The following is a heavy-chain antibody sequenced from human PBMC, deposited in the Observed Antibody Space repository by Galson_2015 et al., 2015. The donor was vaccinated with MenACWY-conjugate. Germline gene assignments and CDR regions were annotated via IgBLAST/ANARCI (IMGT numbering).Heavy chain of an antibody. CDR1: GFTFSTFA. J-gene: IGHJ6*02. CDR2: ISDGGGST. Sequence: SLRLSCAASGFTFSTFAMSWVRQAPGKGLEWVSVISDGGGSTYYGDSVKGRCTISRDNSKNTLYLHMNSLRVEDTAVYYCAKWGCSGTYYRGLPYCYYAMDVWGQGTTVTVSS. CDR3: AKWGCSGTYYRGLPYCYYAMDV. D-gene: IGHD3-10*02. V-gene: IGHV3-23*01.